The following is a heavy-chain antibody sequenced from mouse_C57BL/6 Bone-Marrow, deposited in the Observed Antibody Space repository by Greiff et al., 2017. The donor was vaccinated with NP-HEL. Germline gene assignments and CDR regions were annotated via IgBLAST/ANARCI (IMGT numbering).Heavy chain of an antibody. Sequence: VQLQQSGAELAKPGASVKLSCKASGYTFTSYWMHWVKQRPGQGLEWIGYINPSSGYTKYNQKFKDKATLAADKSSSTAYMQLSSLTYEDSAVYYCARRSQTAQASFDYWGQGTTLTVSS. D-gene: IGHD3-2*02. CDR2: INPSSGYT. CDR1: GYTFTSYW. CDR3: ARRSQTAQASFDY. J-gene: IGHJ2*01. V-gene: IGHV1-7*01.